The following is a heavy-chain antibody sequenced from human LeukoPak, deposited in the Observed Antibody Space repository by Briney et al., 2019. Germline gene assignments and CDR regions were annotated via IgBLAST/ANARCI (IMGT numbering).Heavy chain of an antibody. D-gene: IGHD3-10*01. CDR3: ARGMKRMVRGVIPFDY. CDR1: GGSFSGYY. CDR2: INHSGST. V-gene: IGHV4-34*01. J-gene: IGHJ4*02. Sequence: SETLSLTCAVYGGSFSGYYWSWIRQPPGKGLEWIGEINHSGSTNYNPSLKSRVTISVDTSKNQFSLKLSSVTAADTAVYYCARGMKRMVRGVIPFDYWGQGTLVTVSS.